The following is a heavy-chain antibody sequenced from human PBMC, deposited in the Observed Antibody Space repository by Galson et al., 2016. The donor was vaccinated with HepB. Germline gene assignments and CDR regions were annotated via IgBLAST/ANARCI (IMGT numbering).Heavy chain of an antibody. CDR3: SRAPYRSAYTFGYYYMDV. Sequence: SLRLSCAASGFTFSDYYMSWIRQAPGKGLEWISYISSDTIYTNYAGSVKGRSTISRDNAKNSLYLQMNSLRPEDTAVYYWSRAPYRSAYTFGYYYMDVWGKGTTVTVSS. D-gene: IGHD3-16*01. CDR2: ISSDTIYT. CDR1: GFTFSDYY. J-gene: IGHJ6*03. V-gene: IGHV3-11*06.